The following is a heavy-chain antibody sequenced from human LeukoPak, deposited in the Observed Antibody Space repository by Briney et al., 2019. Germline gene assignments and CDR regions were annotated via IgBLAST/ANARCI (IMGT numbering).Heavy chain of an antibody. J-gene: IGHJ4*02. CDR2: ISSSGSTI. Sequence: GGSPRLSCAASGFTFSDYYMSWIRQAPGKGLEWVSYISSSGSTIYYADSVKGRFTISRDNAKNSLYLQMDSLRAEDTAVYYCARGERWLQIADFDYWGQGTLVTVSS. CDR1: GFTFSDYY. D-gene: IGHD5-24*01. V-gene: IGHV3-11*04. CDR3: ARGERWLQIADFDY.